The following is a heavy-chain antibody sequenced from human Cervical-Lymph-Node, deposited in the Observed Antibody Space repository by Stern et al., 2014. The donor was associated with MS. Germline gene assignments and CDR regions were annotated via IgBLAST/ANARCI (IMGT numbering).Heavy chain of an antibody. CDR3: TRYSNYVRGFDY. CDR1: GFSLRTSELG. V-gene: IGHV2-5*02. Sequence: SGPTLVQPTETLTLTCTISGFSLRTSELGVGWIRQPPGKALEWLSLIYWDDDRRYSPSLRRRLTISKDTSKNQVVLTMTNMDPVDTATYYCTRYSNYVRGFDYWGQGMLVTVSS. CDR2: IYWDDDR. D-gene: IGHD4-11*01. J-gene: IGHJ4*02.